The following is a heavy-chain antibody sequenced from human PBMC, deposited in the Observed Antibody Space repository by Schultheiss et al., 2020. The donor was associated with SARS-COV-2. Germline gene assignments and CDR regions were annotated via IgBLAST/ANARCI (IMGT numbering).Heavy chain of an antibody. V-gene: IGHV3-74*01. CDR1: GFTFSNHW. J-gene: IGHJ4*02. CDR2: IKSDGTST. D-gene: IGHD1-1*01. CDR3: VRPTMGTFDY. Sequence: GGSLRLSCAASGFTFSNHWMHWVRQGPGKGLMWVSRIKSDGTSTNYADSVKGRFTISRDNAKSTLYLQMDSLSADDTAVYYCVRPTMGTFDYWGQGTLVTVSS.